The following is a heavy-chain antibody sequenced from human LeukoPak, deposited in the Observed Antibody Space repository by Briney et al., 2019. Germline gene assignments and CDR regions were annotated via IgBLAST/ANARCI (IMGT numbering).Heavy chain of an antibody. J-gene: IGHJ4*02. V-gene: IGHV3-7*05. CDR1: GFTFSNYW. Sequence: GGSLRLSCAASGFTFSNYWMIWVRQAPGKGLEWVGNIKQDGSEKRYADSVRGRFSISRDNAQTSLYLQMNSLRAEDTAVYYCARASDPWLQLSWGQGTLVTVSS. CDR2: IKQDGSEK. CDR3: ARASDPWLQLS. D-gene: IGHD5-24*01.